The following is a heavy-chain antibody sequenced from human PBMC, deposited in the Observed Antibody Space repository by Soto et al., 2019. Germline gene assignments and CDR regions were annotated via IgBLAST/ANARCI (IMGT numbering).Heavy chain of an antibody. V-gene: IGHV4-31*03. Sequence: SETLSLTCTVSGGSISSGGYYWSWIRQHPGKGLEWIGYIYYSGSTYYNPSLKSRVTISVDTSKNQFSLKLGSVTAADTAVYYCARGMGYQRAVDYWGQGTLVTVSS. CDR2: IYYSGST. J-gene: IGHJ4*02. D-gene: IGHD2-2*01. CDR1: GGSISSGGYY. CDR3: ARGMGYQRAVDY.